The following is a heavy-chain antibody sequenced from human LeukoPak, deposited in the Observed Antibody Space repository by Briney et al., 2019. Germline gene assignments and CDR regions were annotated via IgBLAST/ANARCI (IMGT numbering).Heavy chain of an antibody. D-gene: IGHD6-19*01. CDR2: IYPGDSDT. CDR3: ARLSDSSGWYQGGAFAI. CDR1: GYSFTSYW. J-gene: IGHJ3*02. V-gene: IGHV5-51*01. Sequence: GESLKISCKGSGYSFTSYWIGWVRQMPGKGLEWMGIIYPGDSDTRYNPSFEGQVSISADKFISTAYLQWSSLKAADTAMYYCARLSDSSGWYQGGAFAIWGQGTMVTVSS.